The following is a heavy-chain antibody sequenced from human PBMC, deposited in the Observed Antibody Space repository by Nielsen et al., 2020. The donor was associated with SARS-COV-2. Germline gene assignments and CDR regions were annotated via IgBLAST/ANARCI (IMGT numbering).Heavy chain of an antibody. D-gene: IGHD5/OR15-5a*01. V-gene: IGHV3-9*01. CDR1: GFTFSRYA. CDR3: AKGLRYWYFDL. CDR2: ISWNSGSI. Sequence: GGSLRLSCAASGFTFSRYAMSWVRQAPGKGLEWVSGISWNSGSIGYADSVKGRFTISRDNAKNSLYLQMNSLRAEDTALYYCAKGLRYWYFDLWGRGTLVTVSS. J-gene: IGHJ2*01.